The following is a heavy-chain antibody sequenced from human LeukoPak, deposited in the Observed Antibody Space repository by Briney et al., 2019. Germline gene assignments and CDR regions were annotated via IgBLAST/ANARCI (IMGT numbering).Heavy chain of an antibody. V-gene: IGHV6-1*01. CDR1: GDSVSSNSAA. CDR3: ARSDVLLWFGELGEFDP. D-gene: IGHD3-10*01. CDR2: TYYRSKWYS. J-gene: IGHJ5*02. Sequence: SQTLSLTCAISGDSVSSNSAAWNWIRQSPSRGLEWLGRTYYRSKWYSDYAVSVKSRITINPDTSKNQFSLQLNSVTPEDTAVYYCARSDVLLWFGELGEFDPWGQGTLVTVSS.